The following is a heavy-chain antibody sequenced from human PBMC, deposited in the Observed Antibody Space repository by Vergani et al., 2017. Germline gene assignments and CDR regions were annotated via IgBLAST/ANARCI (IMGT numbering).Heavy chain of an antibody. CDR2: IYSGGST. Sequence: EVQLVESGGGLIQPGGSLRLSCAASGFTVSSNYMSWVRQAPGKGLEWVSVIYSGGSTYYADSVKGRFTISRDNSKNPLYLQMNSLRAEDTAVYYWARPTWERGPGVFDIWGQGTMVTVAS. CDR3: ARPTWERGPGVFDI. D-gene: IGHD1-26*01. J-gene: IGHJ3*02. CDR1: GFTVSSNY. V-gene: IGHV3-53*01.